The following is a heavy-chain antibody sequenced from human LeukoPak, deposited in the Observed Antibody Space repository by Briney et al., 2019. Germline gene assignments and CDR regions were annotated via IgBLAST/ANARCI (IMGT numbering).Heavy chain of an antibody. CDR1: GGSISSSSYY. J-gene: IGHJ4*02. CDR3: ARGDPYGDYFDY. CDR2: IYYSGST. Sequence: PSETLSLTCTVSGGSISSSSYYWGWIRQPPGKGLEWIGSIYYSGSTYYNPSLKSRVIISVDTSKNQFSLKLSSVTAADTAVYYCARGDPYGDYFDYWGQGTLVTVSS. V-gene: IGHV4-39*07. D-gene: IGHD4-17*01.